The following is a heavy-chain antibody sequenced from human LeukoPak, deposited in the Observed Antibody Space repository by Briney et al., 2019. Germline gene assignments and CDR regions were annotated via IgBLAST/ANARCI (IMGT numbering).Heavy chain of an antibody. CDR3: VRSEGYCSSTSCYYYYGMDV. V-gene: IGHV1-69*01. D-gene: IGHD2-2*01. Sequence: GASVKVSCKASGGTFSSYAISWVRQAPGQGLEWMGGIIPIFGTANYAQKFQGRVTITADESTSTAYMELSSLRSEDTAVYYCVRSEGYCSSTSCYYYYGMDVWGQGTTVTVSS. CDR1: GGTFSSYA. CDR2: IIPIFGTA. J-gene: IGHJ6*02.